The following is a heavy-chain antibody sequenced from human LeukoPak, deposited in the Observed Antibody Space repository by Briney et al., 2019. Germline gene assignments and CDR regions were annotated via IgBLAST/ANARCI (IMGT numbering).Heavy chain of an antibody. V-gene: IGHV4-39*07. CDR3: ASLQLWFAFDY. J-gene: IGHJ4*02. D-gene: IGHD5-18*01. Sequence: KASETLSLTCTVSGGSISSSSYYWGWIRQPPGKGLEWIGSIYYSGSTYYNPSLKSRVTISVDTSKNQFSLKLSSVTAADTAVYYCASLQLWFAFDYWGQGTLVTVSS. CDR2: IYYSGST. CDR1: GGSISSSSYY.